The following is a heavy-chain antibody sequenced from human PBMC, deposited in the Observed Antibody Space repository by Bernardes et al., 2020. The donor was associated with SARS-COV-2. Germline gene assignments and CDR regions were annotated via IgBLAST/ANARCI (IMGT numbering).Heavy chain of an antibody. J-gene: IGHJ4*02. V-gene: IGHV3-30*04. CDR2: ISINGTIE. Sequence: GGSLRLSCTGSGFSFRNYSMHWVRQAPGKGLEWVAVISINGTIEHYVDSAKGRFTISRDNSKNALYLQMNSLRNDDTAVYSCARSPVAGPFDYWGQGTLVTVSS. D-gene: IGHD6-19*01. CDR1: GFSFRNYS. CDR3: ARSPVAGPFDY.